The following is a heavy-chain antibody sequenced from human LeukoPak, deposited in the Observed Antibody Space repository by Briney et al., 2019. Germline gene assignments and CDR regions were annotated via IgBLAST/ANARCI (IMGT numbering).Heavy chain of an antibody. Sequence: ASVKVSCKASGYTFTGYYMHWVRQAPGQGLEWMRWINPNSGGTNYAQRFQGRVTMTRDTSISTAYMELSRLRSDDTAVYYCARCTGFGSGSYSLNYWGQGTLVTVSS. J-gene: IGHJ4*02. CDR1: GYTFTGYY. CDR2: INPNSGGT. CDR3: ARCTGFGSGSYSLNY. D-gene: IGHD3-10*01. V-gene: IGHV1-2*02.